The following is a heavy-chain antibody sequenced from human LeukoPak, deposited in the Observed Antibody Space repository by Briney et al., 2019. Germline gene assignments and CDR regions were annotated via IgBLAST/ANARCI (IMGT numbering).Heavy chain of an antibody. D-gene: IGHD3-16*01. CDR2: ISGSGGST. Sequence: GGSLRLSCAASGFTFSSYGMSWVRQAPGKGLEWVSRISGSGGSTYYADSVKGRFTMSRDNSKNTLYLQMHSLRVEDTAVYYCAKDHYDYVSHNWFDPWGQGTLVTVSS. CDR3: AKDHYDYVSHNWFDP. V-gene: IGHV3-23*01. J-gene: IGHJ5*02. CDR1: GFTFSSYG.